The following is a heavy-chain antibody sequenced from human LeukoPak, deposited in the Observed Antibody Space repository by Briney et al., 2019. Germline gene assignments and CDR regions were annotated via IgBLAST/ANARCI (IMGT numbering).Heavy chain of an antibody. D-gene: IGHD3-10*01. CDR3: ARQWADGSGSYYFY. Sequence: GESLQISCKGSGYSFTSYWIGWVRQLPGKGLEWMGIIYPGDSDTRYSPSFEGQVTFSADKSISTAYLQWNSLKSSDTAMYYCARQWADGSGSYYFYWGQGTLVTVSS. CDR1: GYSFTSYW. CDR2: IYPGDSDT. V-gene: IGHV5-51*01. J-gene: IGHJ4*02.